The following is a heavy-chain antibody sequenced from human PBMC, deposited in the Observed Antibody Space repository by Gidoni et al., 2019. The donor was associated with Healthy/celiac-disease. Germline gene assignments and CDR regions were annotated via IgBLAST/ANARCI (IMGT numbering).Heavy chain of an antibody. CDR3: ARDGSYGDYVFDY. CDR2: ISYEGSNK. J-gene: IGHJ4*02. V-gene: IGHV3-30-3*01. Sequence: QVQLVESGGGVVQPGRSLRLSCAASGFTFSSYAMHWVRQAPGKGLEWVAVISYEGSNKYYADSVKGRFTISRDNSKNTLYLQMNSLRAEDTAVYYCARDGSYGDYVFDYWGQGTLVTVSS. CDR1: GFTFSSYA. D-gene: IGHD4-17*01.